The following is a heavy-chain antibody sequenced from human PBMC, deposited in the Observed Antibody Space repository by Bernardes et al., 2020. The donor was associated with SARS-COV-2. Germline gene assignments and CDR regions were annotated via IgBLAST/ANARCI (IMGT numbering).Heavy chain of an antibody. CDR3: ARAGGYASPLGL. CDR2: INYSGST. CDR1: GGSFSGYS. V-gene: IGHV4-34*01. D-gene: IGHD3-16*01. Sequence: SETLSLTCAVTGGSFSGYSSSWIRQPPGTGLELIWEINYSGSTNYNPSLKSRVTISLDTSKNQFPLKLSSVTAADTAEYYCARAGGYASPLGLGGQGSLVTVSS. J-gene: IGHJ4*02.